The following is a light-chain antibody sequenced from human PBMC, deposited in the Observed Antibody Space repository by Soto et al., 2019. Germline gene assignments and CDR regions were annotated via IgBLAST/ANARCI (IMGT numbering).Light chain of an antibody. CDR2: AAS. CDR1: QGISSY. J-gene: IGKJ4*01. Sequence: DIQLTQSASFLSASVGDRVTITCRASQGISSYLAWYQQKPGKAPKLLIYAASTLQSGVPSRFSGSESGTEFTLTISSLQPEDFATYYCQQLNTYPFTFGGGTKVEIK. CDR3: QQLNTYPFT. V-gene: IGKV1-9*01.